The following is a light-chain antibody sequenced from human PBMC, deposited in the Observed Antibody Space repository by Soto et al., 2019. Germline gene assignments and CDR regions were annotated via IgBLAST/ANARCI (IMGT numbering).Light chain of an antibody. J-gene: IGLJ1*01. CDR2: EVS. CDR1: SSDVGDYNF. CDR3: SSYTSSTTRGIYV. Sequence: QSVLTQPDSVSGSPGQSIIISCTGTSSDVGDYNFVSWYQQHPGKAPKLMIYEVSNRPSGVSNRFSGSKSGNTASLTISGLQAEDEADYYCSSYTSSTTRGIYVFGTGTKLTVL. V-gene: IGLV2-14*01.